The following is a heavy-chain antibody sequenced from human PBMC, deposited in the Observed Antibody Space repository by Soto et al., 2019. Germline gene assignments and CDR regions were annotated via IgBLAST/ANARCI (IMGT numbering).Heavy chain of an antibody. D-gene: IGHD3-22*01. J-gene: IGHJ6*02. CDR1: GFTFSSYS. V-gene: IGHV3-21*01. Sequence: GESLKISCAASGFTFSSYSMNWVRQAPGKGLEWVSSISSSSSYIYYADSVKGRFTISRDNAKNSLYLQMNSLRAEDTAVYYCARDDITMIVVGYYYGMDVWGQGTTVTVSS. CDR3: ARDDITMIVVGYYYGMDV. CDR2: ISSSSSYI.